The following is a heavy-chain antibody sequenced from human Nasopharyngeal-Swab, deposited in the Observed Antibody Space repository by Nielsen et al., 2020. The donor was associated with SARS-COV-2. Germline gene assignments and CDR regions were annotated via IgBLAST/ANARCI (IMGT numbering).Heavy chain of an antibody. CDR3: ARFGMYYYDSSGYYSSAFDI. D-gene: IGHD3-22*01. CDR2: INHSGST. V-gene: IGHV4-34*01. Sequence: SETLSLTCAVYGGSFSGYYWSWIRQPPGKGLEWIGEINHSGSTNYNPSLKSRVTISVDTSKNQFSLKLSSVTAADTAVYYCARFGMYYYDSSGYYSSAFDIWGQGTMVTVSS. CDR1: GGSFSGYY. J-gene: IGHJ3*02.